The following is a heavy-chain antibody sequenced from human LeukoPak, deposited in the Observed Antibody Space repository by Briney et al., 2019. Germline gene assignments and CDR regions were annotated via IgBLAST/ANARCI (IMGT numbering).Heavy chain of an antibody. CDR2: IYYSGST. J-gene: IGHJ4*02. CDR1: GGSISSGGYY. Sequence: SETLSLTCTVSGGSISSGGYYWSWIRQHPGKGLEWIGYIYYSGSTYYNPSLKSRVTISVDTSKNQFSLKLNSVTAADTAVYYCAREKTGGYFDYWGQGTLVTVSS. D-gene: IGHD2-8*02. CDR3: AREKTGGYFDY. V-gene: IGHV4-31*03.